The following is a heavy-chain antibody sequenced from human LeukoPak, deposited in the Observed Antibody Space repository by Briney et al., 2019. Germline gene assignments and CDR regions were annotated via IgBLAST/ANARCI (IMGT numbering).Heavy chain of an antibody. CDR3: ASKKGIRGHFDY. D-gene: IGHD1-14*01. CDR1: GGSTYSTSYY. V-gene: IGHV4-39*02. Sequence: KPSETLSLTCSVTGGSTYSTSYYWDWIRQSPGKGLEWLGSVYYSGSTFYNPSLKSRATISLDTSENHFSLKLNSVTAADTAVYYCASKKGIRGHFDYWGQGKQVTVSS. CDR2: VYYSGST. J-gene: IGHJ4*02.